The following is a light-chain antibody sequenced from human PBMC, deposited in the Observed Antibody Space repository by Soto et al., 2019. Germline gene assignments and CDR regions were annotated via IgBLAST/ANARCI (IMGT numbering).Light chain of an antibody. CDR3: SSYTSSSPLV. CDR1: SSDVGGYNY. CDR2: EVV. Sequence: QSVLTQPASVSGSPGQSITISCTGTSSDVGGYNYVSWYQHHPGKAPKLMIYEVVSRPSGVSNRFSGSKSGNTASLTISGLQAEDEADYYCSSYTSSSPLVFGTRTKLTVL. V-gene: IGLV2-14*01. J-gene: IGLJ1*01.